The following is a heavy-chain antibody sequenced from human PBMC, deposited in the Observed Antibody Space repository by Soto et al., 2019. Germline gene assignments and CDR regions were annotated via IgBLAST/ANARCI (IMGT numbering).Heavy chain of an antibody. CDR1: GGSISSSSCH. J-gene: IGHJ6*02. V-gene: IGHV4-39*01. D-gene: IGHD6-13*01. CDR3: ASRYSSSWRSYGMDV. CDR2: IKYSGST. Sequence: SETLSLTCTVSGGSISSSSCHWGWIRQPPGKGLEWIASIKYSGSTYYNPSLKSRVTISVDTSKNQFSLKLSSVTAADTAVYYCASRYSSSWRSYGMDVWGQGTTVTVSS.